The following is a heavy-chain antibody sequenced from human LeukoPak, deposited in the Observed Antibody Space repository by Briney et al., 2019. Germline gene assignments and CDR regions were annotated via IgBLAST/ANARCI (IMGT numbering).Heavy chain of an antibody. Sequence: TGRSLRLSCAASGFTFDDYGMHWVRQAPGKGLEWVSGISWNGGTIGYADSVKGRFTISRDNAKNSLYLQMNSLRAEDTALYYCAKGREYHLPQPIDYWGQGTLVTVSS. CDR3: AKGREYHLPQPIDY. CDR2: ISWNGGTI. CDR1: GFTFDDYG. J-gene: IGHJ4*02. V-gene: IGHV3-9*01. D-gene: IGHD2-2*01.